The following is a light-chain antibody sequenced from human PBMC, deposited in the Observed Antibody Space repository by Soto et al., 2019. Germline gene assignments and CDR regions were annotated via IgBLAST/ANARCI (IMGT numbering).Light chain of an antibody. CDR3: QQNYNTPLT. V-gene: IGKV1-39*01. CDR2: AVF. CDR1: QTISSY. Sequence: DIEMTQSPSSLSASVGDRVTITCRASQTISSYLNWYHQKPGKAPKLLIYAVFNLQSGVPSRFSGSGSGTDFTLTISSLQPEDFGTYYCQQNYNTPLTFGPGTNVDIK. J-gene: IGKJ3*01.